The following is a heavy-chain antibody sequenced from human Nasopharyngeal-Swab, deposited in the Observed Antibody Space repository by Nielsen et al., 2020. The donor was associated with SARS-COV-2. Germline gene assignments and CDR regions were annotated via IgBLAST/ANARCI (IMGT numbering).Heavy chain of an antibody. J-gene: IGHJ6*02. V-gene: IGHV3-7*03. CDR2: IKQDGSEK. Sequence: GESLKISCAASGFTFSSHWMSWVRQAPGKGLEWVANIKQDGSEKYYVDSVKGRFTISRDNAKNSLYLQMNSLRAEDTALYYCAKDPGDYYGMDVWGQGTTVTVSS. CDR1: GFTFSSHW. CDR3: AKDPGDYYGMDV.